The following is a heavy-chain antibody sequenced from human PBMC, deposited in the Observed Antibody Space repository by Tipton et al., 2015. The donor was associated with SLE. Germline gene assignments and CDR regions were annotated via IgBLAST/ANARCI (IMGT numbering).Heavy chain of an antibody. CDR3: ARQSAGWYEEVA. J-gene: IGHJ5*02. CDR1: GGSFSGYY. D-gene: IGHD6-19*01. V-gene: IGHV4-34*01. Sequence: TLSLTCAVYGGSFSGYYWTWIRQPPGKGLEWIGEINHSGSTNYNPSLKSRLTISVDTSKNQFSLKLSSVTAADTAVYYCARQSAGWYEEVAWGQGTPVTVSS. CDR2: INHSGST.